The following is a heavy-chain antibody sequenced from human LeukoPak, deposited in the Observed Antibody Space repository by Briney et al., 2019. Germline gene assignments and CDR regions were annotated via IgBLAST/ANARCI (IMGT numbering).Heavy chain of an antibody. CDR2: INHSGST. V-gene: IGHV4-34*01. CDR1: GFTFSSYA. Sequence: GSLRLSCAASGFTFSSYAMSWIRQPPGKGLEWIGEINHSGSTNYNPSLKSRVTISVDTSKNQFSLKLSSVTAADAAVYYCARTTRPNYYDSSGYSHWGQGTLVTVSS. CDR3: ARTTRPNYYDSSGYSH. D-gene: IGHD3-22*01. J-gene: IGHJ4*02.